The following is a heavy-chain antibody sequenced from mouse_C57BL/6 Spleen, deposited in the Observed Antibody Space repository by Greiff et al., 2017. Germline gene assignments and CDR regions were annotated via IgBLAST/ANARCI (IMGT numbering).Heavy chain of an antibody. D-gene: IGHD1-1*01. CDR2: IYPGDGDT. CDR1: GYAFSSSW. J-gene: IGHJ4*01. Sequence: QVQLQQSGPELVKPGASVKISCKASGYAFSSSWMNWVKQRPGKGLEWIGRIYPGDGDTNYNGKFKGKATLTADKSSSTAYMQLSSLTSEDSAVYFCARSQHYGSSYDAMDYWGQGTSVTVSS. V-gene: IGHV1-82*01. CDR3: ARSQHYGSSYDAMDY.